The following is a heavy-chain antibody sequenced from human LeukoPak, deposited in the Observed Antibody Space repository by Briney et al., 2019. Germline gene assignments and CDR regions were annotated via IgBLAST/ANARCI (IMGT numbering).Heavy chain of an antibody. V-gene: IGHV1-69*05. CDR3: ARDSPIAAAGRAGCGY. D-gene: IGHD6-13*01. CDR2: IIPIFGTA. Sequence: SVKVSCKASGGTFSSYAISWVRQAPGQGLEWMGGIIPIFGTANYAQKFQGRVTMTTDTSTSTAYMELRSLRSDDTAVYYCARDSPIAAAGRAGCGYWGQGTLVTVSS. CDR1: GGTFSSYA. J-gene: IGHJ4*02.